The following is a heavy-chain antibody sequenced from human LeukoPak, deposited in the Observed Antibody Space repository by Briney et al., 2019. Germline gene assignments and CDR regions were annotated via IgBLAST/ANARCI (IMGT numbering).Heavy chain of an antibody. CDR3: ARHPAAVAGTGNFDY. V-gene: IGHV4-39*01. J-gene: IGHJ4*02. D-gene: IGHD6-19*01. CDR1: GGSLSSSSYY. Sequence: SETLSLTCTVSGGSLSSSSYYWGWIRQPPGKGLEWIGSMYYSGCTYYNPSLKSRVTISVDTSKNPFYLKLSSVTAADTAVYYCARHPAAVAGTGNFDYWGQGTLVTVSS. CDR2: MYYSGCT.